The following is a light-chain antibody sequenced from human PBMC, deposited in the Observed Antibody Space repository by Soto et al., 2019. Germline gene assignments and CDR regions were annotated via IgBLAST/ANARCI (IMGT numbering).Light chain of an antibody. Sequence: HSALTQSASVSGSPGQSITISCTGTSSDVGGYNYVSWYQQHPGKAPKLMIYDVSNRPSGVSNRFSGSKSGNTASLIISGLQAEDEADYYCSSYTSSSTYVIFGGGTKLTVL. V-gene: IGLV2-14*01. CDR2: DVS. J-gene: IGLJ2*01. CDR1: SSDVGGYNY. CDR3: SSYTSSSTYVI.